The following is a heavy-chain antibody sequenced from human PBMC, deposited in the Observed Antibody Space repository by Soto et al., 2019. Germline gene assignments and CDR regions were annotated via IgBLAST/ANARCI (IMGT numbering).Heavy chain of an antibody. CDR2: ISGGGGST. CDR1: GFTFSSYA. CDR3: AKISLGDQAYDY. Sequence: GGSLRLSCAASGFTFSSYAMSWVRQAPGKGLEWVSAISGGGGSTYYADSVKGRFTISRDNSKNTLNLQMNSLRAEDSAVYYCAKISLGDQAYDYWGQGTLVTVSS. V-gene: IGHV3-23*01. D-gene: IGHD3-16*01. J-gene: IGHJ4*02.